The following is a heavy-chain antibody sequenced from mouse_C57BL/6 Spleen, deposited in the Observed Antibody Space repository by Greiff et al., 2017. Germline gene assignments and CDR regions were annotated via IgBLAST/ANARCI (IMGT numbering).Heavy chain of an antibody. V-gene: IGHV1-64*01. D-gene: IGHD2-5*01. J-gene: IGHJ4*01. CDR1: GYTFTSYW. CDR2: IHPNSGST. CDR3: ARGVYSNYDGNYYAMDY. Sequence: VQLQQPGAELVKPGASVKLSCKASGYTFTSYWMHWVKQRPGQGLEWIGMIHPNSGSTNYNEKFKSKATLTVDKSSSTAYMQLSSLTSEDSAAYYCARGVYSNYDGNYYAMDYWGQGTSVTVSS.